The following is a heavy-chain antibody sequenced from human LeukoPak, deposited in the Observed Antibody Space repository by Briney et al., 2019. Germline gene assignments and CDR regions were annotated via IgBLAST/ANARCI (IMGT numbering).Heavy chain of an antibody. D-gene: IGHD3-10*01. CDR3: ARGSMVRGGNY. Sequence: PGGSLRLSCAASGFTLSTYSMNWVRQAPGKGLEWISYINSGTYSNTIHYADTVKGRFTISRDNAKSSLYLQMNSLRDEDTAVYYCARGSMVRGGNYWGQGTLVTVSS. CDR1: GFTLSTYS. J-gene: IGHJ4*02. CDR2: INSGTYSNTI. V-gene: IGHV3-48*02.